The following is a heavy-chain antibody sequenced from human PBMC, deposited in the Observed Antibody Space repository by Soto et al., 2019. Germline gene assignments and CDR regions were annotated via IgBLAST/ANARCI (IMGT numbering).Heavy chain of an antibody. CDR2: ISSSSSTI. Sequence: EVQLVESGGGLVQPGGSLRLSCAASGFTFSSYSMNWVRQAPGKGLEWVSYISSSSSTIYYADSVKGRFTISRDNAKNSLYLQMNSLRAEDTAVYYCAREPYGDSPMNAFDIWGQGTMVTVSS. V-gene: IGHV3-48*01. CDR3: AREPYGDSPMNAFDI. J-gene: IGHJ3*02. CDR1: GFTFSSYS. D-gene: IGHD4-17*01.